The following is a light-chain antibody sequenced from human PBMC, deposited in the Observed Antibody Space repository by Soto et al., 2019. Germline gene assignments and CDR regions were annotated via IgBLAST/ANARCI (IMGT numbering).Light chain of an antibody. V-gene: IGKV3-11*01. CDR3: QQCSVGRPAFT. J-gene: IGKJ3*01. Sequence: EIVLTQSPATLSLSPGERATLSCRASQSFSSYLAWYQQKPGQAPRLLIYDASNRDTDIPARFSGSGSGTDFTLPISSQEPEVFAVYCCQQCSVGRPAFTFGPGTKVDIK. CDR1: QSFSSY. CDR2: DAS.